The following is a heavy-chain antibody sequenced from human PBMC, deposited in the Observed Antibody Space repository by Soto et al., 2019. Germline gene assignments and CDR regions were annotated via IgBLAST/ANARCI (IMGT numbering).Heavy chain of an antibody. Sequence: QVQLQESGPGLVKPSQTLSLTCTVSGGSISSGGYYWSWIRQHPGKGLEWIGYIYYSGSTYYNPSPKSRLTISVDTSKTQYSPKLSSLPAPDTAVDYCAGADTAMVTYYYWGQGTLVTVSS. D-gene: IGHD5-18*01. CDR3: AGADTAMVTYYY. CDR1: GGSISSGGYY. CDR2: IYYSGST. J-gene: IGHJ4*02. V-gene: IGHV4-31*03.